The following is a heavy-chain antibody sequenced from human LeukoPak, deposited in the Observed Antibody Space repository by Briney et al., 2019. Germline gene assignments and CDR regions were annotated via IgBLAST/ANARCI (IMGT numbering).Heavy chain of an antibody. Sequence: PGGSLRLSCAASGFTFSSYAMHWVRQAPGKGLEYVSAISSNGGSTYYANSVKGRFTISRDNSKNTLYLQMGSLRAEDMAVYYCAREPIVGATAGFDYWGQGTLVTVSS. V-gene: IGHV3-64*01. J-gene: IGHJ4*02. D-gene: IGHD1-26*01. CDR3: AREPIVGATAGFDY. CDR2: ISSNGGST. CDR1: GFTFSSYA.